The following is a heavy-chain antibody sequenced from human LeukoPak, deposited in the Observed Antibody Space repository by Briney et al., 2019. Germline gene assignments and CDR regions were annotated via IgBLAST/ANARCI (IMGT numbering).Heavy chain of an antibody. CDR2: ISYDGSNK. CDR1: GFTFGSYG. J-gene: IGHJ4*02. V-gene: IGHV3-30*18. CDR3: AKDRLLWFGESSFDY. D-gene: IGHD3-10*01. Sequence: PGGSLRLSCAASGFTFGSYGMHWVRQAPGKGLEWVAVISYDGSNKYYADSVKGRFTISRDNSRNTLYLQMNSLRAEDTAVYYCAKDRLLWFGESSFDYWGQGTLVTVSS.